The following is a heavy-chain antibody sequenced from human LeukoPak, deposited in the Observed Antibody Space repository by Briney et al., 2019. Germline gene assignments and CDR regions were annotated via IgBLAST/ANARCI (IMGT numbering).Heavy chain of an antibody. CDR1: GFTFDDYA. V-gene: IGHV3-9*01. Sequence: PGRSLRLSCAASGFTFDDYAMHWVRQAPGKGLEWVSGISWNSGSIGYADSVKGRFTISRDNAKNSLYLQMNSLRAEDTALYYCARKFSAARALPAFDIWGQGTMVTVSP. CDR3: ARKFSAARALPAFDI. D-gene: IGHD6-6*01. J-gene: IGHJ3*02. CDR2: ISWNSGSI.